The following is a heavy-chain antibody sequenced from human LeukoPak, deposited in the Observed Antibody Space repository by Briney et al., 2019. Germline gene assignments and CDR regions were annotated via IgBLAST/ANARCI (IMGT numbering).Heavy chain of an antibody. V-gene: IGHV4-39*01. CDR3: ARYYCGGDCYSGYFDY. CDR1: GGSIRSSSSY. J-gene: IGHJ4*02. Sequence: PSETLSLTCTVSGGSIRSSSSYWAWIRQPPGKGLEWIGNIYYNGSTYYNPSLKSRVTISVDTSKTQFSLKLSSVTAADTAVYYCARYYCGGDCYSGYFDYWGQGTLVTVSS. D-gene: IGHD2-21*02. CDR2: IYYNGST.